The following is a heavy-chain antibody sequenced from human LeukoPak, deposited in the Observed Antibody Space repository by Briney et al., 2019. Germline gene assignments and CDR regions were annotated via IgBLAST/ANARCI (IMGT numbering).Heavy chain of an antibody. CDR1: GFTFSSYA. J-gene: IGHJ4*02. D-gene: IGHD3-3*01. CDR3: AKGLMYYDFWSCYPSGLLLDY. Sequence: GGSLRLSGAASGFTFSSYAMSWVRQAPGKGLEWVSAVSGSGGSTYYADSVKGRFTISRDKSTNSLDLQMNSLRAEDTAVYYCAKGLMYYDFWSCYPSGLLLDYWGQGTLVTVSS. CDR2: VSGSGGST. V-gene: IGHV3-23*01.